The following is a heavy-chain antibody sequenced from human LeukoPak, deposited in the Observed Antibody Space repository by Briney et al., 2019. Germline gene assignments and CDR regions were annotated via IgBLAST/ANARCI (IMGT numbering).Heavy chain of an antibody. Sequence: ASVKVSCKASGYTFSSYGIIWVRQAPGQGLQWMGWVSPFNGNTDYAPKLQGRVTMTTDTSTTTAYMELRSLTSDDTAVYYCARRGGSYSHSDFWGQGALVTVSS. V-gene: IGHV1-18*01. CDR1: GYTFSSYG. CDR3: ARRGGSYSHSDF. J-gene: IGHJ4*02. CDR2: VSPFNGNT. D-gene: IGHD1-26*01.